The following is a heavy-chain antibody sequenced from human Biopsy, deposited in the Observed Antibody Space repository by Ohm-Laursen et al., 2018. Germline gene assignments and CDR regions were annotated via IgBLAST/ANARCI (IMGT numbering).Heavy chain of an antibody. J-gene: IGHJ5*02. V-gene: IGHV1-69*06. CDR2: IIPTFDTP. CDR1: GGTFNSYV. Sequence: GASVKVSCKPSGGTFNSYVITWVRQAPGQGLEWMGRIIPTFDTPTYAPDFQGRVTFTADKSTGTATLDLRSLTSEDTAVHYCAGGAAKGYPYDHWGQGTLVTVSS. D-gene: IGHD6-13*01. CDR3: AGGAAKGYPYDH.